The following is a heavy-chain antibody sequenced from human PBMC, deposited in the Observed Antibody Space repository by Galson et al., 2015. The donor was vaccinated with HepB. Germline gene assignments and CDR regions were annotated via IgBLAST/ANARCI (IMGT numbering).Heavy chain of an antibody. CDR3: AKVAGYYDSSGDY. J-gene: IGHJ4*02. V-gene: IGHV3-23*01. D-gene: IGHD3-22*01. CDR1: GYTFTNYA. Sequence: SCKASGYTFTNYALQWVRQAPGKGLEWVSAISGSGGSTYYADSVEGRFTISRDNSKNTLYLQMNSLRAEDTAVYYCAKVAGYYDSSGDYWGQGTLVTVSS. CDR2: ISGSGGST.